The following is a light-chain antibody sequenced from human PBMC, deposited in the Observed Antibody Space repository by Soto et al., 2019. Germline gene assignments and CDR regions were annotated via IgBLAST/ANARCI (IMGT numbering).Light chain of an antibody. CDR1: ETVTSDY. CDR3: QQYGTSEII. CDR2: DTS. V-gene: IGKV3-20*01. J-gene: IGKJ5*01. Sequence: EVGLTQSPGTLSLSPGERATLSCRASETVTSDYLAWYQQKPGQAPRLLIYDTSSRVTGIPDRFSGSGSGTDFTLTISRLEPEDFAVFYCQQYGTSEIIFGQGTRLEI.